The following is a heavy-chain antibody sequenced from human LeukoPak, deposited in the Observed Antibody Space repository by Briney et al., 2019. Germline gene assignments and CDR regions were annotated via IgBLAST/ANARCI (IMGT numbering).Heavy chain of an antibody. CDR3: ARVPRIGYNYAFDY. Sequence: ASVKVSCKASGYTLTSCYMRWVRQAPGQGLEWMGIINPTGGSTNYAQKFKGRVTMTRDTSTSTVYMELSSLRSDDTAVYYCARVPRIGYNYAFDYWGQGTLVTVSS. CDR1: GYTLTSCY. V-gene: IGHV1-46*01. D-gene: IGHD5-24*01. J-gene: IGHJ4*02. CDR2: INPTGGST.